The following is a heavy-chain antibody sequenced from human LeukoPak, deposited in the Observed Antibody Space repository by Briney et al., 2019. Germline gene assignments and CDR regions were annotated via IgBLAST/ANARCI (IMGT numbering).Heavy chain of an antibody. J-gene: IGHJ4*02. CDR2: ISYDGSNK. CDR1: GFTFSSYA. Sequence: GRSLRLSCAASGFTFSSYAMHWVRQAPGKGLEWVAVISYDGSNKYYADSVKGRFTISRDNSKNTLYLQMNSLRAEDTAVYYCARVEYYYDSSGYFDYWGQGTLVTVSS. V-gene: IGHV3-30*14. CDR3: ARVEYYYDSSGYFDY. D-gene: IGHD3-22*01.